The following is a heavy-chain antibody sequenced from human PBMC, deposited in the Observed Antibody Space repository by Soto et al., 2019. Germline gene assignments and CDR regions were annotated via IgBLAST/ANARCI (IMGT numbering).Heavy chain of an antibody. D-gene: IGHD6-13*01. Sequence: GGSLRLSCAASGFTFSSYGMHWVRQAPGKGLASEAVLSYDGSNNDYINTEKGRFTTSRDKTKDTLYLQMNSLRAEDTAVYYYTRDQDVDSISWYKAYYYRGQGTLVAVSS. V-gene: IGHV3-30*05. CDR2: LSYDGSNN. J-gene: IGHJ4*02. CDR3: TRDQDVDSISWYKAYYY. CDR1: GFTFSSYG.